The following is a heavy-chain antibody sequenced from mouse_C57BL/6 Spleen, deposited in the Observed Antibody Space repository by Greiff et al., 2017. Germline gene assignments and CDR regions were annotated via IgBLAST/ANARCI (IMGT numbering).Heavy chain of an antibody. Sequence: EVQVVESGGGLVKPGGSLKLSCAASGFTFSSYAMSWVRQTPEKRLEWVATISDGGSYTYYPDNVKGRFTISRDNAKNNLYLQMSHLKSEDTAMYYCAREDSSGYLFAYWGQGTLVTVSA. D-gene: IGHD3-2*02. CDR2: ISDGGSYT. CDR3: AREDSSGYLFAY. J-gene: IGHJ3*01. V-gene: IGHV5-4*01. CDR1: GFTFSSYA.